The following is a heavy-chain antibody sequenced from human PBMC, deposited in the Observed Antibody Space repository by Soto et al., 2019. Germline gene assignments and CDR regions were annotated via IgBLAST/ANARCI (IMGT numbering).Heavy chain of an antibody. CDR3: ARTRDFWSGSMYYYYYYMDV. D-gene: IGHD3-3*01. CDR1: GGSISSYY. CDR2: IYYSGST. Sequence: QVQLQESGPGLVKPSETLSLTCTVSGGSISSYYWSWIRQPPGKGLEWIGYIYYSGSTNYNPSLKSRVTISVDTSKNQFSLKLSSVTASDTAVYYCARTRDFWSGSMYYYYYYMDVWGKGTTVTVSS. J-gene: IGHJ6*03. V-gene: IGHV4-59*08.